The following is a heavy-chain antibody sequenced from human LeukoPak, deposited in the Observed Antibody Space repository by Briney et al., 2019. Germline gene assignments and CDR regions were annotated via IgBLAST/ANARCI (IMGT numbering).Heavy chain of an antibody. CDR3: ARLRENWSGWGTTTGDV. CDR1: GGTFSSYA. CDR2: IIPIFGTA. V-gene: IGHV1-69*05. J-gene: IGHJ6*04. D-gene: IGHD3-3*01. Sequence: SVKVSCKASGGTFSSYAISWVRQAPGQGLEWMGRIIPIFGTANYAQKSQGRVTITTDESTSTAYMELSSLRSEDTAVYYCARLRENWSGWGTTTGDVWGKGTTVTVSS.